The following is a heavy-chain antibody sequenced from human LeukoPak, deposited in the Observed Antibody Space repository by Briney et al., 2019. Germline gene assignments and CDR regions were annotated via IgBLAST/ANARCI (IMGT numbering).Heavy chain of an antibody. CDR3: ARGDDFSGDY. Sequence: GGSLRLSCTASGFTFSTYWMSWVRQTPGKGLEWVANIQPDGNEKYHVGSVKGRSTISRDNAKNSLYLQMNSLRVEDTAVYYCARGDDFSGDYWGQGTLVTVSS. J-gene: IGHJ4*02. V-gene: IGHV3-7*04. D-gene: IGHD2-21*02. CDR1: GFTFSTYW. CDR2: IQPDGNEK.